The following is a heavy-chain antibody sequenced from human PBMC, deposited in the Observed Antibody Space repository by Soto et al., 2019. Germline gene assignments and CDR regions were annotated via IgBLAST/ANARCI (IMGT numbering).Heavy chain of an antibody. Sequence: GGSLRLSCAASGFTFSSYWMHWVRQAPGKGLVWVSRINSDGSSTSYADSVKGRFTISRDNAKNTLYLQMNSLRAEDTAVYYCARQGGGLAAAGNYYYYGMDVWGQGTTVTVSS. D-gene: IGHD6-13*01. CDR1: GFTFSSYW. J-gene: IGHJ6*02. CDR3: ARQGGGLAAAGNYYYYGMDV. V-gene: IGHV3-74*01. CDR2: INSDGSST.